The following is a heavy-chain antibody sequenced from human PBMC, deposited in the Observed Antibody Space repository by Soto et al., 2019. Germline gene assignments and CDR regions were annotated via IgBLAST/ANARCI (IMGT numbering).Heavy chain of an antibody. D-gene: IGHD6-13*01. CDR2: IDPSDSYT. J-gene: IGHJ5*02. Sequence: GESLKISCQGSGYSFTSYWISWVRQMPGKGLEWMGRIDPSDSYTNYSPSFQGHVTISADKSISTAYLQWSSLKASDTAMYYCARTYSSQYNWFDPWGQGTLVTVSS. CDR1: GYSFTSYW. V-gene: IGHV5-10-1*01. CDR3: ARTYSSQYNWFDP.